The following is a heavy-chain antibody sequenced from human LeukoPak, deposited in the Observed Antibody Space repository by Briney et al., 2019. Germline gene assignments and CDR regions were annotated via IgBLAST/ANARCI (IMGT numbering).Heavy chain of an antibody. V-gene: IGHV4-39*01. CDR3: ARGQPYFRNYYHYYYMDV. D-gene: IGHD2-2*01. CDR2: IYYSGST. CDR1: GGSISSSSYY. Sequence: NPSETLSLTCTVSGGSISSSSYYWGWIRQPPGKGLEWIGSIYYSGSTYYNPSLKSRVTISVDTSKNQFSLKLSSVTAAATAVYYCARGQPYFRNYYHYYYMDVWGKGTTVTVSS. J-gene: IGHJ6*03.